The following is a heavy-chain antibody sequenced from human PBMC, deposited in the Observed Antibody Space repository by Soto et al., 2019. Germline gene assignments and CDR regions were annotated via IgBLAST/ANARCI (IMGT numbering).Heavy chain of an antibody. CDR3: ARDNGYASDY. CDR1: GYTFTSYG. V-gene: IGHV1-18*01. CDR2: ISAYNGNT. J-gene: IGHJ4*02. D-gene: IGHD5-18*01. Sequence: QVQLVQSGAEVKKPGASVKVSCKASGYTFTSYGISWVRQAPGQGLEWMGWISAYNGNTNYAQKLQGRVTMTTDTFTRIAYMELSSLTSVDTAVYYFARDNGYASDYWGQGTLVTVSS.